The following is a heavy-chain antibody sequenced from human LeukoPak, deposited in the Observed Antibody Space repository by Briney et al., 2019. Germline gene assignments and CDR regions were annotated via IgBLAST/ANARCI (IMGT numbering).Heavy chain of an antibody. V-gene: IGHV4-59*11. CDR2: IYYSGNT. Sequence: SETLSLTCTVSGDSISSHYWSWIRQPPGKGLEWIGYIYYSGNTNYNPSLKSRVTISVDTSKNQFSLKLTSVTAADTAVYYCAREERSYYYYMDVWGKGTTVTVSS. CDR3: AREERSYYYYMDV. J-gene: IGHJ6*03. CDR1: GDSISSHY.